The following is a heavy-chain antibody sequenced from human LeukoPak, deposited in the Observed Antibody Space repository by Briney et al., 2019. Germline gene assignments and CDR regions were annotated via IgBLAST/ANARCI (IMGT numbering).Heavy chain of an antibody. CDR2: IYYSGST. CDR3: AREVAGSGLSYNWFDP. J-gene: IGHJ5*02. D-gene: IGHD6-19*01. V-gene: IGHV4-59*01. CDR1: GGSISSYY. Sequence: SETLSLTCTVSGGSISSYYWSWIRQPPGKGLEWIGYIYYSGSTNYNPSLKGRVTISVDTSKNQFSLKLSSVTAADTAVYYCAREVAGSGLSYNWFDPWGQGTLVTVSS.